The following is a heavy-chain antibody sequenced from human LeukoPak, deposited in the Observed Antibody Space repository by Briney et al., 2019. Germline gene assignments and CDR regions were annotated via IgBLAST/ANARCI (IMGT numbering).Heavy chain of an antibody. CDR1: GFTFSSYA. D-gene: IGHD3-9*01. CDR3: ARARSYIYYFDY. Sequence: GGSLRLSCAASGFTFSSYAMHWVRQAPGKGLEWVAVISYDGSNKYYADSVKGRFTISRDNSKNTLYLQMNSLRAEDTAVYYCARARSYIYYFDYRGQGTLVTVSS. V-gene: IGHV3-30-3*01. J-gene: IGHJ4*02. CDR2: ISYDGSNK.